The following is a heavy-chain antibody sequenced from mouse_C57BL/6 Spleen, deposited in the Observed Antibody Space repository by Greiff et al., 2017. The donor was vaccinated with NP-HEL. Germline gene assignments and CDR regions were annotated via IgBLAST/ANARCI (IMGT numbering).Heavy chain of an antibody. Sequence: EVKLQESGPELVKPGASVKIPCKASGYTFTDYNMDWVKQSHGKSLEWIGDINPNNGGTIYNQKFKGKATLTVDKSSSTAYMELRSLTSEDTAVYYCARSIITTVVAHFDYWGQGTTLTVSS. J-gene: IGHJ2*01. V-gene: IGHV1-18*01. CDR3: ARSIITTVVAHFDY. CDR2: INPNNGGT. D-gene: IGHD1-1*01. CDR1: GYTFTDYN.